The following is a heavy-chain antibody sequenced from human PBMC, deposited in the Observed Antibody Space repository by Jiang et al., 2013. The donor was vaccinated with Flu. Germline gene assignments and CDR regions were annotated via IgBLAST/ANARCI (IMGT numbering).Heavy chain of an antibody. Sequence: PTQTLTLTCTFSGFSLSTSGVGVGWIRQPPGKALEWLALIYWNDDKRYSPSLKSRLTITKDTSKNQVVLTMTNMDPVDTATYYCAHSDAFGVVIINWFDPWGQGTLVTVSS. D-gene: IGHD3-3*01. J-gene: IGHJ5*02. CDR2: IYWNDDK. V-gene: IGHV2-5*01. CDR1: GFSLSTSGVG. CDR3: AHSDAFGVVIINWFDP.